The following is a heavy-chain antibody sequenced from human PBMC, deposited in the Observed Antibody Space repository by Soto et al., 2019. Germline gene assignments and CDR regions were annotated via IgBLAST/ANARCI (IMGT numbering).Heavy chain of an antibody. J-gene: IGHJ1*01. CDR1: GFTFSSYG. CDR3: ARSYYYDSSGYYRSFFQH. V-gene: IGHV3-33*01. D-gene: IGHD3-22*01. CDR2: IWYDGSNK. Sequence: QVQLVESGGGVVQPGRSLRLSCAASGFTFSSYGMHWVRQAPGKGLEWVAVIWYDGSNKYYADSVKGRFTISRDNSKNTLYLQINSLRAEDTAVYYCARSYYYDSSGYYRSFFQHWGQGTLVTVSS.